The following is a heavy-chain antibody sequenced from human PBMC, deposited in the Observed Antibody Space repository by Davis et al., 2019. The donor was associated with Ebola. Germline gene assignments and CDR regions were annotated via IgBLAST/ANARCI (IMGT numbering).Heavy chain of an antibody. J-gene: IGHJ4*02. CDR1: GFTFSNAW. CDR3: TTASITMVRGVPDY. CDR2: IKSKTDGGTT. V-gene: IGHV3-15*01. Sequence: GESLKISCAASGFTFSNAWMSWVRQAPGKGLEWVGRIKSKTDGGTTDYAAPAKGRFTISRDDSKNTGYLQMNSLKTEDTAVYHCTTASITMVRGVPDYWGQGTLVTVSS. D-gene: IGHD3-10*01.